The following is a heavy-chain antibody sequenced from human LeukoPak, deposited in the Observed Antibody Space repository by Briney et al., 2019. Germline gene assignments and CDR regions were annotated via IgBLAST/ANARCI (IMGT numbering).Heavy chain of an antibody. V-gene: IGHV3-23*01. Sequence: PGGSLRLSCAASGFTFSSYAMSWVRQAPGKGLEWVSAISGSGGSTYYADSVKGRFTISRDNSKNTLYLQMNSLRAEDTAVYYCARHRSTKKHWKWELLTNFDYWGQGTLVTVSS. D-gene: IGHD1-26*01. CDR3: ARHRSTKKHWKWELLTNFDY. CDR1: GFTFSSYA. J-gene: IGHJ4*02. CDR2: ISGSGGST.